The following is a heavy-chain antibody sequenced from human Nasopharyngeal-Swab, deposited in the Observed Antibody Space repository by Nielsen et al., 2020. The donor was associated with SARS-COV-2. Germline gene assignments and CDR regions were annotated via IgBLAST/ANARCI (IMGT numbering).Heavy chain of an antibody. J-gene: IGHJ4*02. CDR1: GFTFSSYG. D-gene: IGHD2-8*02. Sequence: GESLKISCAASGFTFSSYGMHWVRQAPGKGLEWVAVIWYDGSNKYYADSVKGRFTISRDNSKNTLYLQMNSLRAEETAVYYCAKDTSLVGATFDYWGQGTLVTVSS. CDR3: AKDTSLVGATFDY. V-gene: IGHV3-33*06. CDR2: IWYDGSNK.